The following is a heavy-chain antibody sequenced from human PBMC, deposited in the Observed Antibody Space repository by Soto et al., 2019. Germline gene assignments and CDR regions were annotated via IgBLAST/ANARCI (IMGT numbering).Heavy chain of an antibody. CDR2: TYYRSKWYN. V-gene: IGHV6-1*01. J-gene: IGHJ4*02. CDR1: GDSVSSNSAA. Sequence: SQTLSLTCAISGDSVSSNSAAWNWIRQSPSRGLEWLGRTYYRSKWYNDYAVSVKSRITINPDTSKNQFSLHLNSVTPEDTAVYYCAREGFVGAVAGTWKKTVVDYWGQGTLVTVSS. CDR3: AREGFVGAVAGTWKKTVVDY. D-gene: IGHD6-19*01.